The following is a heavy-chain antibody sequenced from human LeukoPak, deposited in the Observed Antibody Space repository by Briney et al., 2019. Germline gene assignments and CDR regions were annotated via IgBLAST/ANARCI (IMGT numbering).Heavy chain of an antibody. CDR3: AKDQATTGGPFDY. CDR2: ISYDGSNK. J-gene: IGHJ4*02. CDR1: GFTFSSYG. Sequence: PGGSLRLSCAASGFTFSSYGMHWVRQAPGKGLEWVAVISYDGSNKYYADSVKGRFTISRDNSKNTLYLQMNSLRAEDTAVYYCAKDQATTGGPFDYWGQGTLVTVSS. V-gene: IGHV3-30*18. D-gene: IGHD5-12*01.